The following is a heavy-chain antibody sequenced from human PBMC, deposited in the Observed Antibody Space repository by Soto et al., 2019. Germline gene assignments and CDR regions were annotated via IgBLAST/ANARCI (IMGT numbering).Heavy chain of an antibody. V-gene: IGHV1-46*01. CDR2: INPSGGST. CDR3: ARDAGYCTNGVCYTFDY. CDR1: GYTFTSYY. D-gene: IGHD2-8*01. J-gene: IGHJ4*02. Sequence: GASVKVSCKASGYTFTSYYMHWVRQAPGQGLEWMGIINPSGGSTSYAQKFQGRVTMTRDTSTSTVYMELSSLRSEDTAVYYCARDAGYCTNGVCYTFDYWGQGTLVTVSS.